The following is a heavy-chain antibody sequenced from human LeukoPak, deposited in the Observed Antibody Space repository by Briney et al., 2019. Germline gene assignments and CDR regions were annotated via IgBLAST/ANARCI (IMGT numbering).Heavy chain of an antibody. CDR3: AKDFRTDNLYSNYYFEY. Sequence: GGSLRLSCAASGFTVSSNYMSWVRQAPGKGLEWVSLIYSDGSTSYADSVKGRFTISRDNSKNTLYLQMNSLRAEDTAVYYCAKDFRTDNLYSNYYFEYWGQGTLVTVSS. J-gene: IGHJ4*02. V-gene: IGHV3-53*01. CDR1: GFTVSSNY. CDR2: IYSDGST. D-gene: IGHD4-11*01.